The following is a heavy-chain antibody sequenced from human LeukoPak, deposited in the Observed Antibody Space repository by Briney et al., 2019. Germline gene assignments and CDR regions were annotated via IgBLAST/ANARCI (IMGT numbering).Heavy chain of an antibody. D-gene: IGHD3-9*01. CDR1: GYAFTSYG. CDR2: ISAYNGKT. CDR3: ARDREPSRYIDLGNWFDP. J-gene: IGHJ5*02. Sequence: VASVKVSCKASGYAFTSYGISWVRLAPGQGLEWMGWISAYNGKTESSENLQGRLTMTTDTSTNTAYMELMSLSSDDTAVYYCARDREPSRYIDLGNWFDPWGQGTLVTVSS. V-gene: IGHV1-18*01.